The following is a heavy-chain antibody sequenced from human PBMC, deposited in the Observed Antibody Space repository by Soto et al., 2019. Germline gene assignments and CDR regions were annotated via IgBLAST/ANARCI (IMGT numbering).Heavy chain of an antibody. Sequence: ASVKVSCKASGYTFTSYYMHWVRQAPGQGLEWMGIINPSGGSTSYAQKFQGRVTMTRDTSTGIVYMELSSLRSEDTAIYYCARDHVDTPMTNFDYWGQGTPVTVSS. J-gene: IGHJ4*02. D-gene: IGHD5-18*01. CDR2: INPSGGST. CDR3: ARDHVDTPMTNFDY. V-gene: IGHV1-46*01. CDR1: GYTFTSYY.